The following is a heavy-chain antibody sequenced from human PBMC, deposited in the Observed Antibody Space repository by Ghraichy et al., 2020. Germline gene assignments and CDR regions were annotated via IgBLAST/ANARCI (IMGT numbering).Heavy chain of an antibody. CDR3: AKDETTVVPPYWYFDL. J-gene: IGHJ2*01. CDR1: GFTFSSYA. V-gene: IGHV3-23*01. D-gene: IGHD4-23*01. CDR2: ISGSGGST. Sequence: GESLNISCAASGFTFSSYAMSWVRQAPGKGLEWVSAISGSGGSTYYADSVKGRFTISRDNSKNTLYLQMNSLRAEDTAVYYCAKDETTVVPPYWYFDLWGRGTLVTVSS.